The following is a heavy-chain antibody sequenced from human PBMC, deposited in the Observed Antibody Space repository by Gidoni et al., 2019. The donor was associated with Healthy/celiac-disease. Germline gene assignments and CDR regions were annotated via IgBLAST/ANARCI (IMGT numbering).Heavy chain of an antibody. CDR1: GYTFTGYY. CDR2: INPNSGGT. Sequence: QVQLEQSGAEEKKPGPSVNVSCEAPGYTFTGYYMHWVRQAPGQGLEWKGWINPNSGGTNDAQKFQGRVTMTRDTSISTAYMELGRLGSDDTAVYYCARDRVTTYSFDYWGQGTLVTVSS. CDR3: ARDRVTTYSFDY. V-gene: IGHV1-2*02. D-gene: IGHD1-26*01. J-gene: IGHJ4*02.